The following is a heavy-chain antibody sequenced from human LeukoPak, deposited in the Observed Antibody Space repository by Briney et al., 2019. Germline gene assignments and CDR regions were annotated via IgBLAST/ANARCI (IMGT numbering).Heavy chain of an antibody. D-gene: IGHD3-3*01. CDR1: GYTFTGYY. CDR3: ARDLGGITIFGVVPSDY. CDR2: INPNSGGT. V-gene: IGHV1-2*06. Sequence: ASVKVSCKASGYTFTGYYMHWVRQAPGQGLEWMGRINPNSGGTNYAQKFQGRVTMTRDTSISTAYMELSRLRSDDTAVYYCARDLGGITIFGVVPSDYWGQGTLVTVSS. J-gene: IGHJ4*02.